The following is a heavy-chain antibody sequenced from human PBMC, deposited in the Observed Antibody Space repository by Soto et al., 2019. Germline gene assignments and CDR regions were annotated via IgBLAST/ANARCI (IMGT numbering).Heavy chain of an antibody. CDR3: ARYYDYVWGSYRYGDYYYGMDV. V-gene: IGHV1-69*13. CDR2: IIPIFGTA. J-gene: IGHJ6*02. Sequence: SVKVSCKASGGTFSSYAISWVRQAPGQGLEWMGGIIPIFGTANYAQKFQGRVTITADESTSTAYMELSSLRSEDTAVYSCARYYDYVWGSYRYGDYYYGMDVWGQGTTVTVSS. CDR1: GGTFSSYA. D-gene: IGHD3-16*02.